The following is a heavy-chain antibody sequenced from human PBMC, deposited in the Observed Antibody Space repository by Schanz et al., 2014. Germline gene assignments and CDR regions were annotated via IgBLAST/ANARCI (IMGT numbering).Heavy chain of an antibody. D-gene: IGHD5-12*01. Sequence: EVQLVESGGGVVRPGGSLRLSCAASGFTFSNYSMNWVRQAPGKGLEWVSSISSTSSYIFYADSVKGRFTISRDNAKNSLYLQMNSLRAEDTAVYYCAGAVATIRADSFDIWGQGTMVAVSS. CDR2: ISSTSSYI. J-gene: IGHJ3*02. V-gene: IGHV3-21*01. CDR1: GFTFSNYS. CDR3: AGAVATIRADSFDI.